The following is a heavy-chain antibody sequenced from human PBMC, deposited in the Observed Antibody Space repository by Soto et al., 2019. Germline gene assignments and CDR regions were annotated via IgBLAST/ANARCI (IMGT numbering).Heavy chain of an antibody. V-gene: IGHV2-5*02. CDR2: IYWDDDK. CDR3: ARSVYSVFDF. D-gene: IGHD6-6*01. J-gene: IGHJ4*01. CDR1: GFSLSTSKLG. Sequence: GSGPTLVNPTQTLTLTCTSSGFSLSTSKLGVGWIRQPPGKALEWLALIYWDDDKRYSPFLESRLTITKDTSKNQVVLRMTNMDPVDTATYYCARSVYSVFDFWGQGTLVTVSS.